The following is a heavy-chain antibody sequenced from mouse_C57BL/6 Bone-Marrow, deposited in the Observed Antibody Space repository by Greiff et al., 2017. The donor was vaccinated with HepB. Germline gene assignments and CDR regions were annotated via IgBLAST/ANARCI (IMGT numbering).Heavy chain of an antibody. CDR1: GFNIKDDY. CDR2: IDPENGDT. V-gene: IGHV14-4*01. CDR3: ARSIYDGWGFAY. Sequence: VQLKQSGAELVRPGASVKLSCTASGFNIKDDYMHWVKQRPEQGLEWIGWIDPENGDTEYASKFQGTATITADTSSNTAYLQLSSLTSEDSAVYYCARSIYDGWGFAYWGQGTLVTVSA. J-gene: IGHJ3*01. D-gene: IGHD2-3*01.